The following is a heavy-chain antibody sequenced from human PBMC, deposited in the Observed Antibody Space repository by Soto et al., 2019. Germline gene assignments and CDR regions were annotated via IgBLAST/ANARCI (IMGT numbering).Heavy chain of an antibody. CDR1: GFTFSSYA. CDR2: ISGSGGNT. V-gene: IGHV3-23*04. Sequence: EVQLVESGGGLVQPGRSLRLSCAASGFTFSSYAMSWVRQAPGKGLEWVSAISGSGGNTYYADSVKGRFTISRDNSKNTLYLQMNSLRAEDTAVYYCANYNYYDASGPSWGQGTLVTVSS. D-gene: IGHD3-22*01. J-gene: IGHJ5*02. CDR3: ANYNYYDASGPS.